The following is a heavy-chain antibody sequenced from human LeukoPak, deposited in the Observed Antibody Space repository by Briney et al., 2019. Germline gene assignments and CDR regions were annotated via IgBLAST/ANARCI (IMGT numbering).Heavy chain of an antibody. J-gene: IGHJ4*02. CDR3: AKEGPGYCSSTSCYMEGSIDY. CDR1: GFTFSSYA. V-gene: IGHV3-23*01. D-gene: IGHD2-2*02. Sequence: GGSLRLSCAASGFTFSSYAMSWVRQAPGKGLEWVSAISGSGGSTYYADSVKGRFTISRDNSKNTLYLQMNSLRAEDTAVYYCAKEGPGYCSSTSCYMEGSIDYWGRGTLVTVSS. CDR2: ISGSGGST.